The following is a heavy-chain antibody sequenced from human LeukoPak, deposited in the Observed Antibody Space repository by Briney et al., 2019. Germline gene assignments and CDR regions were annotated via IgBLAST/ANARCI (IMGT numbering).Heavy chain of an antibody. CDR1: GFTFSSYG. Sequence: GGSLRLSCAASGFTFSSYGMHWVRQAPGKGLEWVAFIRYDGSNKYYADSVKGRFTISRDNSKNTLYLQMNSLRAEDTAVYYCAKDPRYSGYISAFDIWGRGTMVTVSS. V-gene: IGHV3-30*02. D-gene: IGHD5-12*01. J-gene: IGHJ3*02. CDR2: IRYDGSNK. CDR3: AKDPRYSGYISAFDI.